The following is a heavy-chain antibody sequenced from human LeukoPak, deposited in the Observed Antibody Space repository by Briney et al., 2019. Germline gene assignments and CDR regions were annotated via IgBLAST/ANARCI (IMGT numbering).Heavy chain of an antibody. CDR1: GYTFTGYY. Sequence: ASVKVPCKASGYTFTGYYMHWVRQAPGQGLEWMGWINPNSGGTNYAQKFQGRVTMTRDTSISTAYMELSRLRSDDTAVYYCARESSGSYYGDYWGQGTLVTVSS. V-gene: IGHV1-2*02. CDR3: ARESSGSYYGDY. D-gene: IGHD1-26*01. J-gene: IGHJ4*02. CDR2: INPNSGGT.